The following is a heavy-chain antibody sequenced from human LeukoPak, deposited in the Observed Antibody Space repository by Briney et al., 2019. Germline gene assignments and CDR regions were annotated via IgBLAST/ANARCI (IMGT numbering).Heavy chain of an antibody. Sequence: PGGSLRLSCAASGFTFSSYGMHWVRQAPGKGLEWVAVISYDGSNKYYADSVKGRFTISRDNSKNTLYLQMNSLRAEDTAVYYCAKDREGWFGASDYWGQGTLVTVSS. CDR1: GFTFSSYG. CDR3: AKDREGWFGASDY. CDR2: ISYDGSNK. V-gene: IGHV3-30*18. J-gene: IGHJ4*02. D-gene: IGHD3-10*01.